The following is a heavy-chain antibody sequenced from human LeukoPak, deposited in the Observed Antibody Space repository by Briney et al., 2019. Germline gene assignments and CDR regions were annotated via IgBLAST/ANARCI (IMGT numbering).Heavy chain of an antibody. V-gene: IGHV1-2*06. D-gene: IGHD1-1*01. Sequence: ASVKVSCKASAYTFTGYYMHWVPKAPGPGLDWMGRINPNSRGTNYAQKCQGRVAMTRDTSISTAYMELSRLRSDDTAVYYCASQLGTMDGDYWGQGTLVTVSS. CDR1: AYTFTGYY. J-gene: IGHJ4*02. CDR2: INPNSRGT. CDR3: ASQLGTMDGDY.